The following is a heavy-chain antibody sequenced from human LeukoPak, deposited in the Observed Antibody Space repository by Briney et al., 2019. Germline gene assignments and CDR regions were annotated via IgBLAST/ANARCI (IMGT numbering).Heavy chain of an antibody. CDR1: GFTVNNYY. CDR3: ARMFGGNYYGYYFDY. V-gene: IGHV3-53*01. J-gene: IGHJ4*02. Sequence: GGSLRLSCAASGFTVNNYYMTWVRQAPGKGLECVSILYSGGMTYYADSGKGRFTISTDTSKNTVNLQMNSLRAEDTAIYYCARMFGGNYYGYYFDYWGQGSMLTVSS. CDR2: LYSGGMT. D-gene: IGHD1-26*01.